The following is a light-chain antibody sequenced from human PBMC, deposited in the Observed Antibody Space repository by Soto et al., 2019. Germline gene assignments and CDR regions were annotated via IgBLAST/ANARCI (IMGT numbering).Light chain of an antibody. V-gene: IGKV3-20*01. CDR3: QQFGASLTWT. CDR2: GAS. J-gene: IGKJ1*01. Sequence: EIVLTQSPGTLSLSPGEKATLSCRASQSVRSYLVWYQQKPGQAPRLVMYGASSRATGIPDRFSGSGSGTDFTLTISRLEPEDVAVYYCQQFGASLTWTFGQGTKVDIK. CDR1: QSVRSY.